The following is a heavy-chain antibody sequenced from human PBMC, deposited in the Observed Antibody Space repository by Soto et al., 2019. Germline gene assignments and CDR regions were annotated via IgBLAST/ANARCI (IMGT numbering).Heavy chain of an antibody. CDR3: VQTTGWPGFDF. V-gene: IGHV3-53*01. Sequence: EVQLVESGGGRIQPGGSLRLSCAASGFAVSSKYMTWVRQAPGKGLEWVSVIYGGGNTYYADSVKGRFTISRDTSKNTLYLQMNSLRAEDTAVYYCVQTTGWPGFDFWGQGTLVTVSS. J-gene: IGHJ4*02. CDR2: IYGGGNT. D-gene: IGHD6-19*01. CDR1: GFAVSSKY.